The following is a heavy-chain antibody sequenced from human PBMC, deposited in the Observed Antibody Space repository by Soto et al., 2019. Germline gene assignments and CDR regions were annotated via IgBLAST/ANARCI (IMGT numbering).Heavy chain of an antibody. D-gene: IGHD2-2*01. V-gene: IGHV1-69*01. CDR3: ARDIKNAFFYGMAV. J-gene: IGHJ6*02. Sequence: QVQLVQSGAEVKKPGSSVKVSCNASGGTFNIYASSWVRQAPGQGLEWMGGIIPIFGTGNYAQKFHGRVTITADEPTSTAYMELSSLRSEDTAVYSCARDIKNAFFYGMAVWGPGTKVTVSS. CDR1: GGTFNIYA. CDR2: IIPIFGTG.